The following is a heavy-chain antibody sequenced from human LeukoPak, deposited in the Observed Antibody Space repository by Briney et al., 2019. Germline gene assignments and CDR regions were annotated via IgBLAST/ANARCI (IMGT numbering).Heavy chain of an antibody. Sequence: SETLSLTCTVSGVSISSYYWSWIRQPPGKGLEWIGYIYYSGSTNYNPSLKSRVTISVDTSKNQFSLKLSSVTAADTAVYYCARGAVAGAKIDYWGQGTLVTVSS. CDR3: ARGAVAGAKIDY. V-gene: IGHV4-59*01. J-gene: IGHJ4*02. CDR1: GVSISSYY. CDR2: IYYSGST. D-gene: IGHD6-19*01.